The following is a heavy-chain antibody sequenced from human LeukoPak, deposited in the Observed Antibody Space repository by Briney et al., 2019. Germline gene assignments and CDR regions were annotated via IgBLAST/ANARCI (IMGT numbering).Heavy chain of an antibody. D-gene: IGHD2-2*01. Sequence: GGSLRLSCAASGFTFSTYWTHWVRQAPGKGLVWVSRINPDGSSTSYADSVKGRFTISRDNAKNTLYLHMNSLRAEDTGVFYCARGRYCTSASCYLDYWGQGTLVTVSS. CDR2: INPDGSST. V-gene: IGHV3-74*01. CDR1: GFTFSTYW. CDR3: ARGRYCTSASCYLDY. J-gene: IGHJ4*02.